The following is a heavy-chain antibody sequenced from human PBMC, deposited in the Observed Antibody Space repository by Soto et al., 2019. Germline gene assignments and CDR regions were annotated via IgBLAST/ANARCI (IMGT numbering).Heavy chain of an antibody. J-gene: IGHJ4*02. CDR2: TYYRSKWYN. CDR3: ARKVAATIDS. CDR1: GDSVSSNSAA. D-gene: IGHD2-15*01. V-gene: IGHV6-1*01. Sequence: TLSLTCVISGDSVSSNSAAWNWIRQSPSRGLEWLGRTYYRSKWYNDYAVSVKSRITINPDTSKNQFSLQMNSLRAEDTAVYFCARKVAATIDSWGQGALVTVS.